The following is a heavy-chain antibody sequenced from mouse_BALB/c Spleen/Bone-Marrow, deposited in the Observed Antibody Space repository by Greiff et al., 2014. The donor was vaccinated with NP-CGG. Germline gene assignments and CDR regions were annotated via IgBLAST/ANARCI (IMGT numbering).Heavy chain of an antibody. CDR1: GFTFSSYG. Sequence: EVQRVESGGDLVKPGGSLKLSCAASGFTFSSYGMSWVRQTPDKRLEWVATISSGGSYTYYPDSVKGRFTISRDNAKNTLYLQMSSLKSEDTAMYYCARQTLMVTTDYWGQGTTLTVSS. CDR2: ISSGGSYT. V-gene: IGHV5-6*01. CDR3: ARQTLMVTTDY. J-gene: IGHJ2*01. D-gene: IGHD2-3*01.